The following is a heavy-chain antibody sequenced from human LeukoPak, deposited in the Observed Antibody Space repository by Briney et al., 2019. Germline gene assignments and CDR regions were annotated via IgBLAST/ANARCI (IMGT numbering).Heavy chain of an antibody. D-gene: IGHD4-17*01. V-gene: IGHV3-74*01. Sequence: GGSLRLSCAASGFGFSRYWMHWVCHAPGAGLQWVSRIYRDGSTTDYADSVKGRFSISRDNSKNTLYLDMNSLRAGDTAVYYWARVGYDYEDTGPLDYGGEGTLVTVSS. J-gene: IGHJ4*02. CDR3: ARVGYDYEDTGPLDY. CDR1: GFGFSRYW. CDR2: IYRDGSTT.